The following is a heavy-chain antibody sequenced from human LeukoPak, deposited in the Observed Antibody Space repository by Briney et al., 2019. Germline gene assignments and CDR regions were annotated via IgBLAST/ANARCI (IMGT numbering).Heavy chain of an antibody. CDR3: APIVPEYFQH. J-gene: IGHJ1*01. CDR1: GFTFSSYW. D-gene: IGHD2-15*01. V-gene: IGHV3-7*01. CDR2: IKQHGSEK. Sequence: GGSLRLSCAASGFTFSSYWMSWVRQAPGKGLEWVANIKQHGSEKYYVDSVKGRFTVSRDNAKNSLYLQMNSLRAEDTAVYYCAPIVPEYFQHWGQGTLVTVSS.